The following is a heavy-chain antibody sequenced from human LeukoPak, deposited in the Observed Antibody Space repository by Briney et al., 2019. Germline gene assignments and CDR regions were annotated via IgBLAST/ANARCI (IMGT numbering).Heavy chain of an antibody. CDR1: GFTFSSYG. Sequence: GGSLRLSCAASGFTFSSYGMHWVRHAPGKGLELVAVISYDGSNKYYADSVKGRFTISRDNSKNTLYLQMNSLRAEDTAVYYCAKDTDDSGSYLNFDYWGQGTLVTVSS. CDR2: ISYDGSNK. CDR3: AKDTDDSGSYLNFDY. J-gene: IGHJ4*02. V-gene: IGHV3-30*18. D-gene: IGHD1-26*01.